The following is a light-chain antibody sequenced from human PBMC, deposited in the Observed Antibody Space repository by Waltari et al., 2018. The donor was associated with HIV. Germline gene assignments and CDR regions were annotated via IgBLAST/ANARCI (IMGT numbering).Light chain of an antibody. J-gene: IGKJ2*01. Sequence: DIQMTQSPSTLSASVSDRVTITCRAGPIIRTYLAWYQHKTGKAPKVLIYKASSLESGVPSRFSGSGSGTEFTLTISSLQHDDFATDYCQQYNSHSPPTFGQGTKLEIK. V-gene: IGKV1-5*03. CDR2: KAS. CDR3: QQYNSHSPPT. CDR1: PIIRTY.